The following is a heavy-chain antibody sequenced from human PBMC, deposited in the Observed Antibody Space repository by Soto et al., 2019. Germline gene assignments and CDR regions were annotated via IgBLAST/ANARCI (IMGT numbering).Heavy chain of an antibody. J-gene: IGHJ6*02. Sequence: GSLRLSCAASGFTFSDYYMSWIRQAPGKGLEWVSYISSSSSYTNYADSVKGRFTISRDNAKNSLYLQMNSLRAEDTAVYYCARRVGDYYYYGMDVWGQGTTVTVSS. D-gene: IGHD3-16*01. CDR3: ARRVGDYYYYGMDV. V-gene: IGHV3-11*06. CDR2: ISSSSSYT. CDR1: GFTFSDYY.